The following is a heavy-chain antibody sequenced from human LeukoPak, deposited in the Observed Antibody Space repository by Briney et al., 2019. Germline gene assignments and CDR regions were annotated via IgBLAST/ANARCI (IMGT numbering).Heavy chain of an antibody. CDR3: ARVGGSRELDY. Sequence: SETLSLTCTVSGGSISSYYWSWIRQPPGKGLEWIGYIYYSGSTNYNPSLKSRVTISVDTSKNQFSLKLSSVTAADTAVYYCARVGGSRELDYWGQGTLVTVSS. CDR2: IYYSGST. CDR1: GGSISSYY. D-gene: IGHD1-26*01. J-gene: IGHJ4*02. V-gene: IGHV4-59*01.